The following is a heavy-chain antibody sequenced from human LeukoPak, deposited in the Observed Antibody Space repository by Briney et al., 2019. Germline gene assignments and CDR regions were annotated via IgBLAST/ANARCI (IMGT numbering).Heavy chain of an antibody. CDR3: ARTMGVPAAIFLGYSNWFDS. V-gene: IGHV1-69*05. J-gene: IGHJ5*01. CDR1: GGTFSSYA. D-gene: IGHD2-2*01. CDR2: IIPIFGTA. Sequence: SVKVSCKASGGTFSSYAISWVRQAPGQGLDWMGGIIPIFGTANYAQKFQGRVTITTDESTSTAYMELSRLRSEDTAVYYCARTMGVPAAIFLGYSNWFDSWGQGTLVTVSS.